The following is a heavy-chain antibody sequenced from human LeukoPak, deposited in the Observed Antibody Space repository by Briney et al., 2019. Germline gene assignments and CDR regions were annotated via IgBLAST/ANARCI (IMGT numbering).Heavy chain of an antibody. CDR1: GFTFSSYS. J-gene: IGHJ3*02. D-gene: IGHD6-19*01. CDR2: ISSSSSYI. Sequence: PGGSLRLSCAASGFTFSSYSMNWVRQAPGKGLEWVSSISSSSSYIYYADSVKGRFIISRDNAKNSLYLQMNSLRAEDTAVYYCARDSTVAAPEDAFDIWGQGTMVTVSS. CDR3: ARDSTVAAPEDAFDI. V-gene: IGHV3-21*01.